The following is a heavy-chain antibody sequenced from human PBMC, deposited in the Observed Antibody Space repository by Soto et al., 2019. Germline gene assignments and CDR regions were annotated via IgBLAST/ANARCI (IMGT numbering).Heavy chain of an antibody. CDR2: IIPIFGTA. J-gene: IGHJ6*02. CDR1: GGTFSSYA. D-gene: IGHD2-2*01. CDR3: ARGDYYFIQVVPVAISVRYYYGMDV. V-gene: IGHV1-69*06. Sequence: GASVKVSCKASGGTFSSYAISWVRQAPGQGLEWMGGIIPIFGTANYAQKFQGRVTITADKSTSTAYMELSSLRSEDTAVYYCARGDYYFIQVVPVAISVRYYYGMDVWGQGTTVTVSS.